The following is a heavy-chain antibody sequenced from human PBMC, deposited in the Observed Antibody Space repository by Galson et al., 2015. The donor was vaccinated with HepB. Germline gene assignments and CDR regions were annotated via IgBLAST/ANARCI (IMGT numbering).Heavy chain of an antibody. CDR1: GFTFSTYG. Sequence: SLRLSCAASGFTFSTYGMHWVRQAPGKGLEWVAVIAYDGSNKYYADSVKGRFTISRDNSKNTLYLQMNSLRAEDTAVYYCAKGGSYLWNYFDYWGQGTLVTVSS. CDR2: IAYDGSNK. J-gene: IGHJ4*02. V-gene: IGHV3-30*18. CDR3: AKGGSYLWNYFDY. D-gene: IGHD1-26*01.